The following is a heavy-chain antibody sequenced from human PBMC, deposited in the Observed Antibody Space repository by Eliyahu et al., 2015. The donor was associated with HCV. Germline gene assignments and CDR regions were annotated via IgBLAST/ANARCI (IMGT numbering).Heavy chain of an antibody. CDR1: GYXITTGXQ. CDR2: IYHSGNT. V-gene: IGHV4-38-2*02. J-gene: IGHJ2*01. CDR3: ARDDLGAGRYQFFDH. Sequence: QVQLQESGPGLVKPSETLSLTXAXXGYXITTGXQWAWIRQPPGKGLXWIGRIYHSGNTAYNPSRKSRVTISVDTSKNQFSMRLTSVTAADTAVYYCARDDLGAGRYQFFDHWGRGTLVTVSS. D-gene: IGHD3-10*01.